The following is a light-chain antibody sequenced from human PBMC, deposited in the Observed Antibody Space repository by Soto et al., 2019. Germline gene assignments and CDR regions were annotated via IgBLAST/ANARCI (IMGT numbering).Light chain of an antibody. Sequence: DIQMTQSPSTLSASVGDRVTITCLAVQSISSWLAWYQQKPWKAPKLLIYDASSLESGVPSRFSGSGSGTEFTLTISSLQPDDFAVYYCQQYHIWPPWTSGQGTKVDTK. CDR2: DAS. J-gene: IGKJ1*01. CDR1: QSISSW. V-gene: IGKV1-5*01. CDR3: QQYHIWPPWT.